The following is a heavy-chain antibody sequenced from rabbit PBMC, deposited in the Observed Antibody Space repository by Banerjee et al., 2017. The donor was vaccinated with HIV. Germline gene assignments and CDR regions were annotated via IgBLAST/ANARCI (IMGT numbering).Heavy chain of an antibody. CDR3: ARAYSYGHVGAAYPVDGMDL. CDR2: IYTGSGIT. D-gene: IGHD6-1*01. Sequence: QSLEESGGDLVQPEGSLTLTCKASGFSFSSGYDMCWVRQAPGKGLEWIACIYTGSGITYYANWAKGRSTVSKTSSTTVTLQMTSLTAADTATYFCARAYSYGHVGAAYPVDGMDLWGPGTLVTVS. J-gene: IGHJ6*01. CDR1: GFSFSSGYD. V-gene: IGHV1S40*01.